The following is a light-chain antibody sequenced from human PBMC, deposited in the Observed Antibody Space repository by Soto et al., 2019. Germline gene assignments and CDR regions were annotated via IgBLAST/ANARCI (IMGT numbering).Light chain of an antibody. CDR2: EVT. Sequence: QSVLTQPASVSGSPGQSITISCTGTSSDVGAYNYVSWYQHHPGKVPKLLIYEVTNRPSGVSDRFSGSKSGNTASLTISGLQAEDEADYYCSSKRDSSTLLVFGTGTKGTAL. CDR1: SSDVGAYNY. CDR3: SSKRDSSTLLV. V-gene: IGLV2-14*01. J-gene: IGLJ1*01.